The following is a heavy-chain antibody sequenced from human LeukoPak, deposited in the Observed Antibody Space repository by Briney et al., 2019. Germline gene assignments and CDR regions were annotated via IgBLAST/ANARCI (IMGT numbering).Heavy chain of an antibody. Sequence: GGSLRLSCAGSGFIFSQFWMQWVRQIPGKGMVWVSRINGDGSSTNYADSVKGRFTISRDNAKNTLYLQMNSMRAEDTAVYYCAKVGVYYDILTGYRMGYFDYWGQGTLVTVSS. V-gene: IGHV3-74*01. CDR3: AKVGVYYDILTGYRMGYFDY. CDR1: GFIFSQFW. D-gene: IGHD3-9*01. J-gene: IGHJ4*02. CDR2: INGDGSST.